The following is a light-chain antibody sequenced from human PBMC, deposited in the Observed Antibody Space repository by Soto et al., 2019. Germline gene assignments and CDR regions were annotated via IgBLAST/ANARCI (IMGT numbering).Light chain of an antibody. V-gene: IGKV3-20*01. CDR1: QRIGSN. J-gene: IGKJ1*01. CDR3: QQYGSSPRT. Sequence: EIVLTQSPVTLSVSPGERATLSCMSSQRIGSNLAWYQQKPGQAPRLLIYGASTRATGIPDTFSGSGSATDFTLTISRLEPEDFAVYYCQQYGSSPRTFGQGTKVDI. CDR2: GAS.